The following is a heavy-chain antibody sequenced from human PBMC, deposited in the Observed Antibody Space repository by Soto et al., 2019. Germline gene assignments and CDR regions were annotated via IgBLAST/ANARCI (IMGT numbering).Heavy chain of an antibody. CDR1: RDSISSRTW. D-gene: IGHD3-10*01. V-gene: IGHV4-4*02. CDR3: ARRWGEGRVDY. J-gene: IGHJ4*02. CDR2: IYHSGST. Sequence: SATLSLTCALTRDSISSRTWSSWVRQPSGKGLEWIGEIYHSGSTNYNPSLKGRVTISVDKCRNQFSLKLSSVTAADTAVYYCARRWGEGRVDYWGQGTLVTVS.